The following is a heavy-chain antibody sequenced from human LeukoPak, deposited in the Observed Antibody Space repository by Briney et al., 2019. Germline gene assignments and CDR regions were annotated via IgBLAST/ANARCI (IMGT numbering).Heavy chain of an antibody. CDR3: AKGSPLDY. Sequence: GGSLRLSCAASGFTFSSYSMNWVRQAPGKGLEWVSSISSGSTYMYYADSVKGRFTISRDNAQNSVFLQMNSLRAEDTAVYYCAKGSPLDYWGQGTLVTVSS. V-gene: IGHV3-21*06. J-gene: IGHJ4*02. CDR1: GFTFSSYS. CDR2: ISSGSTYM.